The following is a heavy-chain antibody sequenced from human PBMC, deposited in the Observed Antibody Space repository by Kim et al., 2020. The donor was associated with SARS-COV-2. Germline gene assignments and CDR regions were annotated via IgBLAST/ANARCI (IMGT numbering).Heavy chain of an antibody. J-gene: IGHJ1*01. V-gene: IGHV3-48*02. CDR2: ISSSGSTI. CDR1: GFTFNIYS. CDR3: ARDYYGDYALDS. D-gene: IGHD4-17*01. Sequence: GGSLRLSCAASGFTFNIYSMNWVRQAPGKGLEWVSYISSSGSTIYYADSVKCRFTISRDNAKSSLFLQMNTLRDEDSAIYYCARDYYGDYALDSWGQGTLFTVSS.